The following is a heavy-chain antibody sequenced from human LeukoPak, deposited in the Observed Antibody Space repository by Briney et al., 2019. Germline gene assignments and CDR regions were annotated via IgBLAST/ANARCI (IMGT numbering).Heavy chain of an antibody. CDR1: GFTFSSYW. Sequence: GGSLRLSCAASGFTFSSYWMSWVRQAPGKGLEWVANIKQDGSEKYYVDSVKGRFTISRDNAKNSLYLQMNSLRAEDTAVYYCARDHSGSYAGFFDYWGQGTLVTVSS. CDR3: ARDHSGSYAGFFDY. J-gene: IGHJ4*02. D-gene: IGHD1-26*01. CDR2: IKQDGSEK. V-gene: IGHV3-7*01.